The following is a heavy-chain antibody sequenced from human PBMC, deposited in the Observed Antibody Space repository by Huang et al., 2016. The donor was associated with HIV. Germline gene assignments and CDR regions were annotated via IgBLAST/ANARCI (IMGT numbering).Heavy chain of an antibody. D-gene: IGHD5-12*01. CDR3: AKWDTLGFYEGFFDH. Sequence: QVQLVESGGGVVQPGGSLRLSCAASGFTFSSFGMHWVRQGPGKGLEWVAFIRYDGSNKYYAESVKGRFTISRDNSRTMVFLQMNSLRAEDTAVYYCAKWDTLGFYEGFFDHWGQGTLVTVSS. CDR1: GFTFSSFG. V-gene: IGHV3-30*02. J-gene: IGHJ4*02. CDR2: IRYDGSNK.